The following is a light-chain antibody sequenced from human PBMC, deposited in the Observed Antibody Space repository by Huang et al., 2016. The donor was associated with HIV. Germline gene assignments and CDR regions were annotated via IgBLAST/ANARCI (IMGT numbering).Light chain of an antibody. Sequence: DIVLTQSPATLSLSPGERATLSCRASQSVSSYLGWYQQKPGQAPRLLIYDAANRAAGSPARFSGSGSGTDFTLTSSSLEPEDFAVYYCQHRSNWPLTFGGGTKVEIK. CDR3: QHRSNWPLT. CDR2: DAA. J-gene: IGKJ4*01. V-gene: IGKV3-11*01. CDR1: QSVSSY.